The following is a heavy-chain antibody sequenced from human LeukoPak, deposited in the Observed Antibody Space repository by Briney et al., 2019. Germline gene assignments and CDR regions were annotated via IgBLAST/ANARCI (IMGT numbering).Heavy chain of an antibody. D-gene: IGHD3-9*01. V-gene: IGHV4-59*08. CDR3: ARAQQLYDILTGFQYGFDY. Sequence: SETLSLTCTVSGGSISSYYWSWIRQPPGKGLEWIGYIYYSGSTNYNPSLKSRVTISVDTSKNQFSLKLSSVTAADTAVYYCARAQQLYDILTGFQYGFDYWGQGTLVTVSS. J-gene: IGHJ4*02. CDR2: IYYSGST. CDR1: GGSISSYY.